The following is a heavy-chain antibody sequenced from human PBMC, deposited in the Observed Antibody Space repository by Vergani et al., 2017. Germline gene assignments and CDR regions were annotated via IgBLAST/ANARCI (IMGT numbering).Heavy chain of an antibody. CDR3: GRVADFYGLGSRLLDL. CDR1: GGSMSGYY. Sequence: QVRLHESGPGLVKPSETLSLTCSVSGGSMSGYYWSWIRHPPGKELEWVGYMYHSCSTNYNPSLETRVTISGDTSKNQFSLKLNSVTAADTAVYYCGRVADFYGLGSRLLDLWGQGILVTVSS. V-gene: IGHV4-59*01. J-gene: IGHJ5*02. CDR2: MYHSCST. D-gene: IGHD3-10*01.